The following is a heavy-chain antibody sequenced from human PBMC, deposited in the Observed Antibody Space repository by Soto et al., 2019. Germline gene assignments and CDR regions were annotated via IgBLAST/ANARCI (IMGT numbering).Heavy chain of an antibody. J-gene: IGHJ3*02. CDR1: GFTFSSYS. Sequence: PGGSLRLSFAASGFTFSSYSMNWVRQAPGKGLEWVSSISSSSSYIYYADSVKGRFTISRDNAKNSLYLQMNSLRAEDTAVYYCARDLTVTTSSGAFDIWGQGTMVTVSS. V-gene: IGHV3-21*01. CDR2: ISSSSSYI. D-gene: IGHD4-4*01. CDR3: ARDLTVTTSSGAFDI.